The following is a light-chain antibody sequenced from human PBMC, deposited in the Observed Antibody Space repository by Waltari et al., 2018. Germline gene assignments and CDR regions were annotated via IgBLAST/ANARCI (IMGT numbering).Light chain of an antibody. CDR3: CSYAGSSTWV. CDR1: SRDVGSYNL. V-gene: IGLV2-23*02. Sequence: QSALTQPASVSGSPGQSITISCTGTSRDVGSYNLFSWYQQHPGKAPKLMIYEVTKGPPGVSSRFSGSKSVTTASLTISGLQAEDEADYYCCSYAGSSTWVFGGGTKLTVL. CDR2: EVT. J-gene: IGLJ3*02.